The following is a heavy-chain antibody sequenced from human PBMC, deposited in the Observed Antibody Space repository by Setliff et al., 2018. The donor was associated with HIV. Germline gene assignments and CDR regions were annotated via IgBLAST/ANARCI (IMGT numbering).Heavy chain of an antibody. CDR2: MYPGESDI. Sequence: PGESLKISCKGSGYSFTSYWIGWVRQLPGKGLEWMGIMYPGESDIRYNPSFEGQVTISADKSTGTAYLQWSSLKVSDSGIYYCARQGPNSSHLHFFYYYAMDVWSQGTTVTVSS. CDR1: GYSFTSYW. V-gene: IGHV5-51*01. CDR3: ARQGPNSSHLHFFYYYAMDV. J-gene: IGHJ6*02.